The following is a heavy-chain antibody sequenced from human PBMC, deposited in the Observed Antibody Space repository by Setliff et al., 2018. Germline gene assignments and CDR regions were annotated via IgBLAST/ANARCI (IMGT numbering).Heavy chain of an antibody. D-gene: IGHD1-1*01. CDR1: GEYITSGTYY. CDR3: ARTGTYRYFDS. J-gene: IGHJ4*02. CDR2: IHYGGAT. Sequence: LSLTCTVSGEYITSGTYYWGWISQPPGKGLEWIGRIHYGGATYSHVSLASRLTISVDTSKNQFSLQLTSVTAADTAVYYCARTGTYRYFDSWGQGTRVTVSS. V-gene: IGHV4-39*01.